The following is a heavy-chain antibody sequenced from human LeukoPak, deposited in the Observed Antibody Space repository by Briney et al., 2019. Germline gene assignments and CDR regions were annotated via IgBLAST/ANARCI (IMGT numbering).Heavy chain of an antibody. J-gene: IGHJ4*02. CDR1: GFTFSIYA. D-gene: IGHD5-18*01. CDR3: AKDKYSPFDY. V-gene: IGHV3-30*02. CDR2: IRYDGSIK. Sequence: GGSLRLSCLASGFTFSIYAMDWVRQAPGKGLEWVAFIRYDGSIKYYADSVKGRFTISRDSSKNTLCLQMNGLRAEDAAVYYCAKDKYSPFDYWGQGTLVTVSS.